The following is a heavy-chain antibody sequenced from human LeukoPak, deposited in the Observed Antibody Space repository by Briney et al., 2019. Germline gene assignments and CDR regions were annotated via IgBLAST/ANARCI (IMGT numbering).Heavy chain of an antibody. CDR2: INPNSGGT. CDR1: GYTFTGYY. CDR3: AREDNYYDSSGFDC. Sequence: ASVKVSCKASGYTFTGYYMHWVRQAPGQGLEWMGWINPNSGGTNYAQKFQGRVTMTRDTSISTAYMELSRLRSDDTAVYYCAREDNYYDSSGFDCWGQGTLVTVSS. J-gene: IGHJ4*02. D-gene: IGHD3-22*01. V-gene: IGHV1-2*02.